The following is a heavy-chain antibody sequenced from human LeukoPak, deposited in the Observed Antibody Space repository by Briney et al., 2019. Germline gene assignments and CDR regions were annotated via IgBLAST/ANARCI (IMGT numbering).Heavy chain of an antibody. V-gene: IGHV5-51*01. J-gene: IGHJ4*02. CDR2: IYPGDSDT. Sequence: GESLKVSCKGSGYSFTSSWIGWVRQMPGKGLEWMGIIYPGDSDTRYSPSFQGQVTISADKSISTAYLQWSSLKAADTAMYYCARQRSSRDRFDYWGQGTLVTVSS. CDR3: ARQRSSRDRFDY. CDR1: GYSFTSSW. D-gene: IGHD3-10*01.